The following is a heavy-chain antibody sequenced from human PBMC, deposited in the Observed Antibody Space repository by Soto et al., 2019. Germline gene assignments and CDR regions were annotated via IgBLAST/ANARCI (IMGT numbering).Heavy chain of an antibody. Sequence: SVKVSCKASGVTFSSHAISWVRQAPGQGLEWMGGIIPFFKAANYAQKFQGRVTITADDSTSTAYMDLYSLRSEDTAVYYCARDVPLNYYDGTLSYYAMDVWGQGTTVTVSS. CDR1: GVTFSSHA. V-gene: IGHV1-69*13. J-gene: IGHJ6*02. CDR2: IIPFFKAA. D-gene: IGHD3-16*01. CDR3: ARDVPLNYYDGTLSYYAMDV.